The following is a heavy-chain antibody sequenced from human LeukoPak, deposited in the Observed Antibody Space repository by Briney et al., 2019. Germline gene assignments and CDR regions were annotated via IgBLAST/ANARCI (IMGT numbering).Heavy chain of an antibody. V-gene: IGHV4-31*03. J-gene: IGHJ4*02. Sequence: SQTLSLTCTVSGVSISSGGYYWSCIRQHPGKGLEWIGYIYYSGSTYYNPSLKSRVTISVDTSKNQFSLKLSSVTAADTAVYYCARGRDYYYWGQGTLVTVSS. D-gene: IGHD4-17*01. CDR3: ARGRDYYY. CDR1: GVSISSGGYY. CDR2: IYYSGST.